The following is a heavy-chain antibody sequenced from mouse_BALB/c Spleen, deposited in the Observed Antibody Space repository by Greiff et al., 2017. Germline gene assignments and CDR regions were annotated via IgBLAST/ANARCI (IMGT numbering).Heavy chain of an antibody. J-gene: IGHJ4*01. CDR2: ISNLAYSI. CDR1: GFTFSDYG. Sequence: EVKLVESGGGLVQPGGSRKLSCAASGFTFSDYGMAWVRQAPGKGPEWVAFISNLAYSIYYADTVTGRFTISRENAKNTLFLQMTSLRSEDTAMYYCARLGRGAMDYWGQGTSVTVSS. D-gene: IGHD4-1*01. CDR3: ARLGRGAMDY. V-gene: IGHV5-15*04.